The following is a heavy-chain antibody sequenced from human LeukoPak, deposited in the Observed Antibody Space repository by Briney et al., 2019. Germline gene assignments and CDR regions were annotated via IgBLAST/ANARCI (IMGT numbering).Heavy chain of an antibody. D-gene: IGHD2-21*01. CDR3: ARSSSVTIPGYYFTT. CDR1: GYTFTSYG. CDR2: ISAYNGNT. V-gene: IGHV1-18*01. Sequence: GASVKVSCKASGYTFTSYGISWVRQAPGQGLEWMGWISAYNGNTNYAQKLQGRVTMTTDTSTSTAYMELRSLRSDDTAVYYCARSSSVTIPGYYFTTGAREPWSPSPQ. J-gene: IGHJ4*02.